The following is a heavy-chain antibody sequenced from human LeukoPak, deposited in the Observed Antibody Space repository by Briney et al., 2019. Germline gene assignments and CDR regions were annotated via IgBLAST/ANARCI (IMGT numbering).Heavy chain of an antibody. CDR3: SRQAAFIAPGS. V-gene: IGHV4-39*01. Sequence: SETLSLTCTLSGGSMSGSDYYWGWVRQPPGKGLEWIGAIYYSGSTYYNPSLKSRVTMSVDTSKNQFSLKLRSVTAADTAVYYCSRQAAFIAPGSWGQGTLVIVSS. D-gene: IGHD3-3*02. CDR1: GGSMSGSDYY. J-gene: IGHJ5*02. CDR2: IYYSGST.